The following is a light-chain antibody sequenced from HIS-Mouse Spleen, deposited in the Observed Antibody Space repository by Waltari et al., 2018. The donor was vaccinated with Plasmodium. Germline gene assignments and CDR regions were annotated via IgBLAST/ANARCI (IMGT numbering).Light chain of an antibody. V-gene: IGKV3-20*01. CDR2: GAS. CDR1: QSVSSSY. CDR3: QQYGSSRLT. Sequence: EIVLTQSPGTLSLSPGERATLSCRTSQSVSSSYLAWYQQKPGQAPRLLIYGASSRATGSPDRFGGSGSGTDFTLTISRLEPEDFAVYYCQQYGSSRLTFGGGTKVGSK. J-gene: IGKJ4*01.